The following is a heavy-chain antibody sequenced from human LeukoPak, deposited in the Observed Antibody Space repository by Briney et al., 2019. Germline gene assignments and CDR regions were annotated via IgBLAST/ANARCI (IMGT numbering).Heavy chain of an antibody. CDR2: MNPKRGNT. V-gene: IGHV1-8*01. Sequence: ASVKVSCKASGYTFISYDINWVRQATGQGLEWMGWMNPKRGNTGYAQKFQAKVTFTRNTSISTAYMELSSLRFQDTAVYYCARAIRVIRGTVQYHFDNWGQGTLVTVSS. J-gene: IGHJ4*02. D-gene: IGHD3-10*01. CDR3: ARAIRVIRGTVQYHFDN. CDR1: GYTFISYD.